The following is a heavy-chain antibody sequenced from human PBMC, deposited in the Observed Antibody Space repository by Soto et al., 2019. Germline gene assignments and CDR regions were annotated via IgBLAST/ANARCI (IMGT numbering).Heavy chain of an antibody. J-gene: IGHJ6*02. CDR3: VRQGIGNLHGLVDV. Sequence: QVQLQQSGPGLVKPSETLSLTCTVSSRPSSSHNWGWIRQSPGRGLEWIGYVYNTGGTSYNPSLKSRVTISADTSANHISLTLSFVTGADTAIYYCVRQGIGNLHGLVDVWGQGTTVSVSS. V-gene: IGHV4-59*08. CDR2: VYNTGGT. CDR1: SRPSSSHN. D-gene: IGHD1-1*01.